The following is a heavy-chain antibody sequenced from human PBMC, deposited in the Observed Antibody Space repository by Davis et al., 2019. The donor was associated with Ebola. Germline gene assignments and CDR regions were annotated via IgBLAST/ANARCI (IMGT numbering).Heavy chain of an antibody. Sequence: SETLSLTCTVSGGSISSSSYYWGWIRQPPGKGLEWIGEINHSGSTNYNPSLKSRVTISVDTSKNQFSLKLSSVTAADTAVYYCARRYYYESFDPWGQGTLVTVSS. D-gene: IGHD3-22*01. CDR3: ARRYYYESFDP. V-gene: IGHV4-39*07. CDR2: INHSGST. CDR1: GGSISSSSYY. J-gene: IGHJ5*02.